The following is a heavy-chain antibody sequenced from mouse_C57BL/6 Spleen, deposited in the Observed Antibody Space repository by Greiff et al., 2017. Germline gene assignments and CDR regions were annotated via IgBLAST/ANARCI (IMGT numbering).Heavy chain of an antibody. CDR3: ARNEMGDYDVFDY. CDR2: IWTGGGT. V-gene: IGHV2-9-1*01. CDR1: GFSLTSYA. D-gene: IGHD2-4*01. Sequence: VKLVESGPGLVAPSQSLSITCTVSGFSLTSYAISWVRQPPGKGLEWLGVIWTGGGTNYNSALKSKLSISKDNSKSQVFLKMNSLQTDDTARYYCARNEMGDYDVFDYWGQGTTLTVSS. J-gene: IGHJ2*01.